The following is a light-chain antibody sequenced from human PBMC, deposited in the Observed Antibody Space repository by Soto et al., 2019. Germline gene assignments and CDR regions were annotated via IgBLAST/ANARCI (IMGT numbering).Light chain of an antibody. Sequence: HSALAQPPSVTADNRPKVTITCSGRSFHNGNNFVSWYQHLPGTPPKLITFENDKLPSEIPDRFSDSKSGTTATLGITGLQTGDEADYYCGTWDSSLSAVVFGGGTKVTVL. CDR2: END. CDR3: GTWDSSLSAVV. J-gene: IGLJ2*01. CDR1: SFHNGNNF. V-gene: IGLV1-51*02.